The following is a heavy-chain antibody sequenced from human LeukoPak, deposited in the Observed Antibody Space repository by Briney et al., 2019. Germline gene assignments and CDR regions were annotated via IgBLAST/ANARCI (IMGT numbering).Heavy chain of an antibody. D-gene: IGHD2-15*01. CDR3: ANGDCSGGLGSSGAY. CDR2: MREDGSNN. Sequence: GGALTLSCAACRCNLRKHGLHWLRQAPAKGLEGVAFMREDGSNNSYGDSVEGRFTISRDHSKSTLYLQMDSLRGEGTAVYYCANGDCSGGLGSSGAYWGQGTLVTVSS. J-gene: IGHJ4*02. V-gene: IGHV3-30*02. CDR1: RCNLRKHG.